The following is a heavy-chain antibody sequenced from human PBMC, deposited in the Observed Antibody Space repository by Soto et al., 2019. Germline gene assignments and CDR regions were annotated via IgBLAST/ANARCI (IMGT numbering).Heavy chain of an antibody. D-gene: IGHD2-2*01. CDR2: ISSSNNYI. CDR1: GFTFSDYY. J-gene: IGHJ6*02. CDR3: AREGYCSSTTCHYGMDV. V-gene: IGHV3-11*06. Sequence: GGSLRLSCAASGFTFSDYYMSLIRQAPGKGLEWVTFISSSNNYIQYADSVKGRFTVSRDNAKNSLFLQMNSLRAEDTAVYYCAREGYCSSTTCHYGMDVWGQGTTVTVSS.